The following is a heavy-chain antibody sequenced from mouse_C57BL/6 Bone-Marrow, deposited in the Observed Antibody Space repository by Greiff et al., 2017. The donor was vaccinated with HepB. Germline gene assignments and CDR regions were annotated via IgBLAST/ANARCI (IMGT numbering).Heavy chain of an antibody. Sequence: VQLQQSGAELVRPGASVTLSCKASGYTFTDYEMHWVKQTPVHGLEWIGAIDPETGGTAYNQKFKGKAILSADKSSRTAYMELRSLTSEDSAVYYCTRDYYGSSYVGWYFDVWGTGTTVTVSS. V-gene: IGHV1-15*01. CDR2: IDPETGGT. CDR1: GYTFTDYE. CDR3: TRDYYGSSYVGWYFDV. J-gene: IGHJ1*03. D-gene: IGHD1-1*01.